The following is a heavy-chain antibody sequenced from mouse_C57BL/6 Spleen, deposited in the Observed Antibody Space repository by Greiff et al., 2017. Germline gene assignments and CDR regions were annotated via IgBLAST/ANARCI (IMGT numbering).Heavy chain of an antibody. CDR1: GFSLTSYG. V-gene: IGHV2-3*01. D-gene: IGHD1-1*01. CDR2: IWGDGST. J-gene: IGHJ4*01. CDR3: AKGRTTGGAMDY. Sequence: QVQLQQSGPGLVAPSPSLSITCTVSGFSLTSYGVSWVRQPPGQGLEWLGVIWGDGSTNYHSALITRLDISKDNSKSQVFLKLNSRQTADKATYYCAKGRTTGGAMDYWGQGTTVTVSS.